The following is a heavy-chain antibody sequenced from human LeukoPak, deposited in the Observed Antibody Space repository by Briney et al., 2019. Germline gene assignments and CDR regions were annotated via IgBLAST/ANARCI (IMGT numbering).Heavy chain of an antibody. CDR2: IDYSGGST. Sequence: PGGSLRLSCTASGFTLSSYEMSWIRQAPGKGLEWVSSIDYSGGSTYYADSVKGRFTISRDNSKNTLYLQLNSLRGDDTAVYYCANLRKSLWIPEFDYWGQGTLVTVSS. J-gene: IGHJ4*02. D-gene: IGHD1-1*01. V-gene: IGHV3-23*01. CDR3: ANLRKSLWIPEFDY. CDR1: GFTLSSYE.